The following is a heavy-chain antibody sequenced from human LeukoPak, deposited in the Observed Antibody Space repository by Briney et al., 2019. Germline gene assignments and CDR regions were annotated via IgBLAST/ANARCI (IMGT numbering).Heavy chain of an antibody. CDR1: GFTVSSKY. D-gene: IGHD2-2*01. CDR2: IYSGGST. Sequence: GGSLRLSCAASGFTVSSKYMSWVRQAPGKGLEWVSVIYSGGSTYYADSVKGRFTISRDNSKNTLYLQMNSLRAEDTAVYYCARGCSSTSCYGFDYWGQGTLVAVSS. J-gene: IGHJ4*02. CDR3: ARGCSSTSCYGFDY. V-gene: IGHV3-53*01.